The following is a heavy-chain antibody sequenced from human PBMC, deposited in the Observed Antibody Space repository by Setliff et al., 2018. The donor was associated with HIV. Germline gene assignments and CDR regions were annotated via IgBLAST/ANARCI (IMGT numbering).Heavy chain of an antibody. J-gene: IGHJ3*02. CDR1: GGSISTNYW. D-gene: IGHD2-8*01. V-gene: IGHV4-4*02. CDR3: TRDPGIVLVPEVRSDI. CDR2: IYHGGYT. Sequence: SETLSLTCAVSGGSISTNYWWSWVRQPPGKGLEWIGEIYHGGYTNYNPSLKSRVTISVDTSKNQFSLKLRSVTASDTAVYYCTRDPGIVLVPEVRSDIWGQGTMVTVSS.